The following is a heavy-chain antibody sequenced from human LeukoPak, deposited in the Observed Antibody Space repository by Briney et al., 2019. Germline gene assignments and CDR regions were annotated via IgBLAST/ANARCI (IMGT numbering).Heavy chain of an antibody. CDR1: GFTFSGYT. CDR2: ISSSSTYI. D-gene: IGHD3-10*01. CDR3: ARVGSWDTFDV. Sequence: GGSLRLSCAASGFTFSGYTMNWVRQAPGKGLEWVSSISSSSTYIYYADSVKGRFTISRDNAKNSLYLQMNSLRAEDTAVYHCARVGSWDTFDVWGQGTMVTVSS. V-gene: IGHV3-21*01. J-gene: IGHJ3*01.